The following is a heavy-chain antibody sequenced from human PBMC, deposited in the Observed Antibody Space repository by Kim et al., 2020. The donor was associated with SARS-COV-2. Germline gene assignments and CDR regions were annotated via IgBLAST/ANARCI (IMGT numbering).Heavy chain of an antibody. Sequence: GESLKISCKGSGYSFTSYWISWVRQMPGKGLEWMGRIDPSDSYTNYSPSFQGHVTISADKSISTAYLQWSSLKASDTAMYYCARSCASSSCGIGFDYWGQGTLVTVSS. J-gene: IGHJ4*02. CDR2: IDPSDSYT. CDR1: GYSFTSYW. CDR3: ARSCASSSCGIGFDY. V-gene: IGHV5-10-1*01. D-gene: IGHD6-13*01.